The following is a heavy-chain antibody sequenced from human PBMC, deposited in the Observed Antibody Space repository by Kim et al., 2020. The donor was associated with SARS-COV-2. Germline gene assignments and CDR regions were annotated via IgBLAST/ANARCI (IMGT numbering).Heavy chain of an antibody. V-gene: IGHV3-23*01. CDR3: AKCDDYGDYWYFDL. D-gene: IGHD4-17*01. J-gene: IGHJ2*01. Sequence: ADSVKGRFTISRDNSKNTLYLQMNSLGAEDTAVYYCAKCDDYGDYWYFDLWGRGTLVTVSS.